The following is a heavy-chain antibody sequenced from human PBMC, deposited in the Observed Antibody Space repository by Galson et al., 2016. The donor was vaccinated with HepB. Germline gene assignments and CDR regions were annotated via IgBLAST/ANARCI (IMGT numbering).Heavy chain of an antibody. V-gene: IGHV3-11*01. CDR3: ARDYGTGGQIQKYDY. Sequence: SLRLSCAASGFTFSGYYMSWIRQAPGKGLEWISYITSSGSTIYYADSVKGRFTISRDNAQNSLYLQMNNLRPEDTAVYYCARDYGTGGQIQKYDYWGQGTLVTVSS. CDR1: GFTFSGYY. CDR2: ITSSGSTI. J-gene: IGHJ4*02. D-gene: IGHD3-10*01.